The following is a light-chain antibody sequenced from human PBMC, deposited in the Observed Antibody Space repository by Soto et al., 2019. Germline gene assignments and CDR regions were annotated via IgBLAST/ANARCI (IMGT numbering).Light chain of an antibody. CDR1: QSISRN. CDR3: QQYNNWPPWT. V-gene: IGKV3-15*01. CDR2: DAS. Sequence: EIVMTQSPPTLSVSPGERATLSCRASQSISRNLAWFQQKPGQAPSLLIYDASTRATGIPARFSGSGSGTEFTLTISSLQSEDFAVYYCQQYNNWPPWTFGRGTKVDIK. J-gene: IGKJ1*01.